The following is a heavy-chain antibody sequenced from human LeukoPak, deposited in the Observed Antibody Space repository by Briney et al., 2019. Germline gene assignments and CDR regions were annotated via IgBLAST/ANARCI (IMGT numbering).Heavy chain of an antibody. D-gene: IGHD3-9*01. J-gene: IGHJ4*02. Sequence: SETLSLTCTVSGGSISSGSYYWSWIRQPAGKGLEWIGRIYTSGSTNYNPSLKSRVTISVDTSKNQFSLKLSSVTAADTAVYYCATSGGYYDILIGYYTSYFDYWGQGTLVTVSS. V-gene: IGHV4-61*02. CDR3: ATSGGYYDILIGYYTSYFDY. CDR2: IYTSGST. CDR1: GGSISSGSYY.